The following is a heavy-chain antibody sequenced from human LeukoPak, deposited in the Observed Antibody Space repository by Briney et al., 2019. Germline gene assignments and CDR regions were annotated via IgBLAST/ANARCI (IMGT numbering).Heavy chain of an antibody. Sequence: GGSLRLSCAASGFTFSFYAMTWVRQAPGKGLEWVSAISGSAVSTYYADSVKGRFTISRDSSKNTLFLQMNRLRPEDAAVYYCAKAPVTTCRGAYCYPFDYWGQGTLVTVSS. D-gene: IGHD2-21*01. CDR1: GFTFSFYA. CDR2: ISGSAVST. V-gene: IGHV3-23*01. J-gene: IGHJ4*02. CDR3: AKAPVTTCRGAYCYPFDY.